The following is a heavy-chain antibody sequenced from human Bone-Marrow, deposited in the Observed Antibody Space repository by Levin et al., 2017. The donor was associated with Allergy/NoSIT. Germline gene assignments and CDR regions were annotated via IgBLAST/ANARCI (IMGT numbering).Heavy chain of an antibody. CDR3: ATPLDGYYYGMDV. D-gene: IGHD5-24*01. V-gene: IGHV1-18*01. CDR1: GYTFTSYG. CDR2: ISAYNGNT. J-gene: IGHJ6*02. Sequence: GGSLRLSCKASGYTFTSYGISWVRQAPGQGLEWMGWISAYNGNTNYAQKLQGRVTMTTDTSTSTAYMELRSLRSDDTAVYYCATPLDGYYYGMDVWGQGTTVTVSS.